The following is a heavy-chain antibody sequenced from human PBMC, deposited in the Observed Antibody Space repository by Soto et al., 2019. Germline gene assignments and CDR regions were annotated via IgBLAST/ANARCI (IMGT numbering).Heavy chain of an antibody. CDR1: GGTFSSYT. D-gene: IGHD5-12*01. CDR2: IIPILGIA. Sequence: QVQLVQSGAEVKKPGSSVKVSCKASGGTFSSYTISWVRQAPGQGLEWMGRIIPILGIANYAQKFQGRVTITADKSTSTAYMELSSLRSEDTAVYYCARGGWPGGDGYNYDYWGQGTLVTVSS. CDR3: ARGGWPGGDGYNYDY. V-gene: IGHV1-69*02. J-gene: IGHJ4*02.